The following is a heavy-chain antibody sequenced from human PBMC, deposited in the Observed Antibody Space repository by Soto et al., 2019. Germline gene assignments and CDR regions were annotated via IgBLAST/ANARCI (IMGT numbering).Heavy chain of an antibody. CDR3: ARRRSGPTFFDY. D-gene: IGHD3-10*01. CDR2: IYYSGST. V-gene: IGHV4-59*08. Sequence: QVQLQESGPGLVKPSETLSLTCTVSGGSISSYCWSWIRQPPGKGLEWIGFIYYSGSTNYNPSLKSRVTISVDTSKNQFSLKLSSVTAADTAVYYCARRRSGPTFFDYWGQGTLVTVSS. CDR1: GGSISSYC. J-gene: IGHJ4*02.